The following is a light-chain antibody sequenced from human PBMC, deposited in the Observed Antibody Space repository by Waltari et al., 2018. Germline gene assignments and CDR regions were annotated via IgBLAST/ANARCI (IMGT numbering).Light chain of an antibody. CDR1: QSVSSSF. V-gene: IGKV3-20*01. CDR2: GAS. Sequence: EIVLTQFPGTLYLSPGERATLSCRASQSVSSSFLAWYQQKPGQAPSLLIYGASSRATGIPDRFSGSGSGTDFTLTISRLEPEDFAVYYCQQYGSSPMYTFGQGTKLEIK. J-gene: IGKJ2*01. CDR3: QQYGSSPMYT.